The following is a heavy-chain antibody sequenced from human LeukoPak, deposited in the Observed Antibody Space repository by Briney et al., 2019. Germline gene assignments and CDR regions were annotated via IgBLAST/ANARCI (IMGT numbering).Heavy chain of an antibody. V-gene: IGHV3-48*01. Sequence: GGSLRLSCAASGFTFSSYSMNWVRQAPGKGLEWVSYISSSSSTIYYADSVKGRFTISRDNAKNSLYLQMNSLRAEDTAVYYCARAPNYGDRAYWGQGTLVTVSS. J-gene: IGHJ4*02. CDR3: ARAPNYGDRAY. D-gene: IGHD4-17*01. CDR2: ISSSSSTI. CDR1: GFTFSSYS.